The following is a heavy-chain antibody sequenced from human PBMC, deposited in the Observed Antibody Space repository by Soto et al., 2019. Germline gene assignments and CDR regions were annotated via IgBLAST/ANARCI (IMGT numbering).Heavy chain of an antibody. D-gene: IGHD2-8*01. CDR2: AYYSGST. CDR1: GCSISHYY. V-gene: IGHV4-59*01. CDR3: ARDRSTYGGGGTGEVKENWFDP. Sequence: KPSETLSLTCTVSGCSISHYYWSWIRQSPGKGLEWIGYAYYSGSTDYNPSLKSRVTMSVDTSKNQVSLKLNSVTTADTAVYYCARDRSTYGGGGTGEVKENWFDPWGPGTLVTVSS. J-gene: IGHJ5*02.